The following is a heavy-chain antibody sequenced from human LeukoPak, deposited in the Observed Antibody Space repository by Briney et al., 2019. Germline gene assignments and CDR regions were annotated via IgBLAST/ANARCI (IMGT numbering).Heavy chain of an antibody. Sequence: SETLSLTCTVSGGSISTYYWSWIRQPAGKGLEWIGRIHTSGNTDYNPSLKSRVTMSVDTSKNQFSLKLSSVTAADTAVYYCAREGSMTARPFVSIDYWGQGTLVTISS. J-gene: IGHJ4*02. D-gene: IGHD6-6*01. V-gene: IGHV4-4*07. CDR3: AREGSMTARPFVSIDY. CDR2: IHTSGNT. CDR1: GGSISTYY.